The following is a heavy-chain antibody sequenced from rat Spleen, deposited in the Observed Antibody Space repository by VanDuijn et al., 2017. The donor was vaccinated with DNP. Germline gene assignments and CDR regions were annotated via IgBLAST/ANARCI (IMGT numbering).Heavy chain of an antibody. Sequence: EVQLVESGGGLVQPGRSLKLSCAASGFTFSDYAMAWVRQAPTKGLEWVASISTSGGSTYYRDSVKGRFTVSRDNAKSTLYLQMDSLRSEDTATYYCAGRPPPTRGPFDYWGQGVTVTVSS. V-gene: IGHV5S23*01. J-gene: IGHJ2*01. CDR2: ISTSGGST. CDR3: AGRPPPTRGPFDY. D-gene: IGHD1-4*01. CDR1: GFTFSDYA.